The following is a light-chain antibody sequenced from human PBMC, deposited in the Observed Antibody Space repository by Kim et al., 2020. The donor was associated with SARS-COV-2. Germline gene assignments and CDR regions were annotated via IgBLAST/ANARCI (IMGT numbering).Light chain of an antibody. CDR2: DAS. CDR3: QLRYNGPPMFT. Sequence: SSGASATLSCRASESVSHNLAWYQQKPGQSPRLLMYDASNRAAGVPARFSGSGAETDFTLTISSLEPEDFAVYYCQLRYNGPPMFTFGQGTKLEI. CDR1: ESVSHN. V-gene: IGKV3-11*01. J-gene: IGKJ2*01.